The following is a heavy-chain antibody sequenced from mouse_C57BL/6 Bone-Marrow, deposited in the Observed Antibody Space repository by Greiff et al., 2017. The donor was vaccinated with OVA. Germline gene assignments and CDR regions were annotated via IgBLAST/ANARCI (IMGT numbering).Heavy chain of an antibody. J-gene: IGHJ2*01. Sequence: QVQLQQPGAELVRPGTSVKLSCKASGYTFTSYWMHWVKQRPGQGLEWIGVIDPSDSYTNYNQKFKGKATLTVDTSSSTAYMQLSSLTSEDSAVYYCARSVYYGSRDYWGQGTTLTVSS. V-gene: IGHV1-59*01. CDR3: ARSVYYGSRDY. CDR1: GYTFTSYW. D-gene: IGHD1-1*01. CDR2: IDPSDSYT.